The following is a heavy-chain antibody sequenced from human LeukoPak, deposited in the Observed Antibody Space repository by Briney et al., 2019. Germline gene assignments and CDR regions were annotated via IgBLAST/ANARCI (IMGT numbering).Heavy chain of an antibody. CDR3: AKDRYSTSSTFTVNPFDY. CDR2: IRSDGGDK. J-gene: IGHJ4*02. V-gene: IGHV3-30*02. CDR1: GFTFSSYS. Sequence: GGSLRLSCAASGFTFSSYSMNWVRQAPGKGLEWVALIRSDGGDKYYADSVKGRFAISRDNSKSTLGLQMNSLRVEDTAVYYCAKDRYSTSSTFTVNPFDYWGQGILITVSS. D-gene: IGHD5-18*01.